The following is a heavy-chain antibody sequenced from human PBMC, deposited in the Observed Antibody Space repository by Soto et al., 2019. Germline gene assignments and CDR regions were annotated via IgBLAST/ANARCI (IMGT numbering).Heavy chain of an antibody. CDR1: GGTFSSYA. CDR3: ARRMAARPGLLYYYGMDV. CDR2: IIPIFGTA. D-gene: IGHD6-6*01. J-gene: IGHJ6*02. V-gene: IGHV1-69*13. Sequence: SVKVSCKASGGTFSSYAISWVRQAPGQGLGWMGGIIPIFGTANYAQKFQGRVTITADESTSTAYMELSSLRSEDTAVYYCARRMAARPGLLYYYGMDVWGQGTTVTVSS.